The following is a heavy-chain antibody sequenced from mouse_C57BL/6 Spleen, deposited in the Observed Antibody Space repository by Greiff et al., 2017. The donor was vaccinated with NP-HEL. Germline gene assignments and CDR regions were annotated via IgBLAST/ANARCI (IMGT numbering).Heavy chain of an antibody. V-gene: IGHV1-61*01. J-gene: IGHJ3*01. Sequence: QVQLQQPGAELVRPGSSVKLSCKASGYTFTSYWMAWVKQRPGQGLEWIGNIYPSDSETHYNQKFKDKATLTVDKSSSTAYMQLISLTAEDSAVYYCARSSPGSPAYWGQGTLVTVSA. CDR3: ARSSPGSPAY. CDR2: IYPSDSET. CDR1: GYTFTSYW.